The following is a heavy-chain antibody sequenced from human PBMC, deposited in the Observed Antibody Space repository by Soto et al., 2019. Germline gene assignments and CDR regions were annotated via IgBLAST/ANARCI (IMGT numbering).Heavy chain of an antibody. Sequence: GGFLRLSCAASEFTLSTYAMTWVRPAPGRGLQWDASLTAPADITYYADSEKGRFTISRDNTRNTMYLQMNNLRAEDTAIYYCPKQGVPSITDRPPRFDYWGPGTIVTGSS. CDR3: PKQGVPSITDRPPRFDY. V-gene: IGHV3-23*01. J-gene: IGHJ4*02. CDR1: EFTLSTYA. CDR2: LTAPADIT. D-gene: IGHD6-6*01.